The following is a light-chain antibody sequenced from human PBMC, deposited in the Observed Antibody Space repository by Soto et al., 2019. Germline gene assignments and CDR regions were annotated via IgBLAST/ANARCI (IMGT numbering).Light chain of an antibody. Sequence: EIVMTQSPATLSVSPGERATLSCRASQSVSSNLAWYQQKPGQAPRLLIYGASTRATGIPTRFSGSGSGTDFTLTISSLQSEAFAVYYCQQYNSWPPFGQGTKVEIK. J-gene: IGKJ1*01. CDR1: QSVSSN. CDR2: GAS. V-gene: IGKV3-15*01. CDR3: QQYNSWPP.